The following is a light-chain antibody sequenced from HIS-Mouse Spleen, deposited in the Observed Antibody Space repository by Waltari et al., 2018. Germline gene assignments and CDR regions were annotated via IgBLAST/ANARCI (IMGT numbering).Light chain of an antibody. CDR1: SSDVGCYNY. J-gene: IGLJ1*01. V-gene: IGLV2-11*01. CDR2: DVS. Sequence: QSALTQPRSVSGSPGPSVTISCTVTSSDVGCYNYVSWYQQHPGKAPKLMIYDVSKRPSGVPDRFSGSKSGNTASLTISGLQAEDEADYYCCSYAGSYTGVFGTGTKVTVL. CDR3: CSYAGSYTGV.